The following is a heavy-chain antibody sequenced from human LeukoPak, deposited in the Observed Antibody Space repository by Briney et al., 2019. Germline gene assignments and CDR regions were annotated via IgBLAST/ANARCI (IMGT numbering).Heavy chain of an antibody. J-gene: IGHJ4*02. CDR1: GGSISSYY. D-gene: IGHD6-19*01. CDR2: IYYSGST. CDR3: ARGTLYRGWSYYLDF. Sequence: TTSETLSLTCTVSGGSISSYYWSWIRQPPGKGLEWIGYIYYSGSTNYNPSLKSRVTMSVDTSKNQFSLKLSSVTAADTAMYYCARGTLYRGWSYYLDFWGQGSQVTVSS. V-gene: IGHV4-59*12.